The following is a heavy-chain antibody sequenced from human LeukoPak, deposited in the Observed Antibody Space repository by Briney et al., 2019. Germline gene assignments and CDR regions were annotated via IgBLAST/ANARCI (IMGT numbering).Heavy chain of an antibody. Sequence: SETLSLTCTVSGYSISSGYYWGWIRQPPGKGLEWVGSFYHSGSTYYNPSLKSRVTISVDTSKNQFSLKLSSVTAADTAVYYCARVEYQPPLHNWFDPWGQGTLVTVSS. V-gene: IGHV4-38-2*02. CDR2: FYHSGST. D-gene: IGHD2-2*01. J-gene: IGHJ5*02. CDR3: ARVEYQPPLHNWFDP. CDR1: GYSISSGYY.